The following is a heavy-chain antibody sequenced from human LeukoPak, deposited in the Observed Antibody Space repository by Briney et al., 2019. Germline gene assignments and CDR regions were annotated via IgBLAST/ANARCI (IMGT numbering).Heavy chain of an antibody. Sequence: GGSLRLSWAASGXTFSGYWMHWVRQAPGKGLVWVSRINTDGSSTTYADSVKGRFTISRDNAKNTLYLQMNSLRVEDTAVYYCARGRITSSWYYFDYWGQGALVTVSS. D-gene: IGHD6-13*01. CDR2: INTDGSST. J-gene: IGHJ4*02. V-gene: IGHV3-74*01. CDR1: GXTFSGYW. CDR3: ARGRITSSWYYFDY.